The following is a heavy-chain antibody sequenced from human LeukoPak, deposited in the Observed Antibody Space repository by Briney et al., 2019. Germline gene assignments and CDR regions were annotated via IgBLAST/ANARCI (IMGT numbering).Heavy chain of an antibody. V-gene: IGHV4-31*03. Sequence: SQTLSLTCTVSGGSISSGGYYWSWIRQHPGKGLEWIGYIYYSGSTYYNPSLKSRVTISVDTSKNQFSLKLSSVTAADTAVYYCARETYHYYDSRGYYSDRAFDIWGQGTMVTVSS. D-gene: IGHD3-22*01. CDR1: GGSISSGGYY. J-gene: IGHJ3*02. CDR3: ARETYHYYDSRGYYSDRAFDI. CDR2: IYYSGST.